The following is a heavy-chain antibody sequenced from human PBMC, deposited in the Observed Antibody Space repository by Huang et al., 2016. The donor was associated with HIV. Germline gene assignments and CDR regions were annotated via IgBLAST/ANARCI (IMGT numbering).Heavy chain of an antibody. CDR2: ISYDGKTK. Sequence: QVQLVESGGGVVQPGRSLRISCAASGFTFSGYGMQWVRQAPGKGMGGVAVISYDGKTKYYADSVKGRFSISRDNSKTTVYLQLNSLRVEDTAVYYCAKGGSAAAVLDFWGQGTLVTVSS. J-gene: IGHJ4*02. D-gene: IGHD6-13*01. CDR3: AKGGSAAAVLDF. CDR1: GFTFSGYG. V-gene: IGHV3-30*18.